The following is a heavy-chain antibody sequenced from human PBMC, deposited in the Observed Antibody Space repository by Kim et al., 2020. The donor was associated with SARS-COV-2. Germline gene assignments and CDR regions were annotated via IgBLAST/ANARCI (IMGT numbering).Heavy chain of an antibody. CDR1: GGSISSGGYS. D-gene: IGHD6-13*01. CDR3: ASIHSSSWYYFDY. CDR2: IYHSGST. V-gene: IGHV4-30-2*01. Sequence: SETLSLTCAVSGGSISSGGYSWSWIRQPPGKGLEWIGYIYHSGSTYYNPSLKSRVTISVDRSKNQFSLKLSSVTAADTAVYYCASIHSSSWYYFDYWGQGTLVTVSS. J-gene: IGHJ4*02.